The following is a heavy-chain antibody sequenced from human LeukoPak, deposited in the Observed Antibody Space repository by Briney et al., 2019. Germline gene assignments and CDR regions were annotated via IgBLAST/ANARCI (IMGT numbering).Heavy chain of an antibody. V-gene: IGHV1-69*04. Sequence: SVKVSCKASGGTFSSYAISWVRQAPGQGLEWMGRIIPILGIANYTQKFQGRVTITADKSTSTAYMGLSSLRSEDTAVYYCARGPHCGGDCYGDGDYWGQGTLVTVSS. CDR1: GGTFSSYA. CDR2: IIPILGIA. J-gene: IGHJ4*02. D-gene: IGHD2-21*02. CDR3: ARGPHCGGDCYGDGDY.